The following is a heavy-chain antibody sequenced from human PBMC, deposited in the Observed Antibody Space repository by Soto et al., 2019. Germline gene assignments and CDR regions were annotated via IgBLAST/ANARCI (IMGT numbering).Heavy chain of an antibody. V-gene: IGHV3-30*18. CDR1: GFTFSNYG. D-gene: IGHD5-18*01. J-gene: IGHJ4*02. Sequence: LRLSSGASGFTFSNYGMHWVRQAPGNGLEWVAIISYDGSNRYYADSVRGRFTISRDNSKNTLYLQMNSLRAEDTAVYYCAKGPTVDTAMVHTPDLGLREYYFDYWGQGTLVTVSS. CDR2: ISYDGSNR. CDR3: AKGPTVDTAMVHTPDLGLREYYFDY.